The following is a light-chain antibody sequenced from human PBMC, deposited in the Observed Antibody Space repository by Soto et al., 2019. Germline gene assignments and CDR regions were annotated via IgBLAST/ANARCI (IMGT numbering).Light chain of an antibody. CDR3: QEYNDWPPHS. CDR1: QSVSSS. J-gene: IGKJ2*01. CDR2: GAS. V-gene: IGKV3-15*01. Sequence: EIVMTQSPATLSVSPGERPTLSCRASQSVSSSLAWYQQKPGQAPRLLIYGASTRATGIPARFSGSGSGTEFTLTISSLQSEDVVVYYCQEYNDWPPHSFGQGTKLEIK.